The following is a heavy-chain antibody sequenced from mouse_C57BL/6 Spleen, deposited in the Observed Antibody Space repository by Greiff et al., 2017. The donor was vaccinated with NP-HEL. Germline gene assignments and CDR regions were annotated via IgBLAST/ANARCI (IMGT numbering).Heavy chain of an antibody. CDR2: IRSKSNNYAT. CDR1: GFSFNTYA. V-gene: IGHV10-1*01. Sequence: VQLKESGGGLVQPKGSLKLSCAASGFSFNTYAMNWVRQAPGKGLEWVARIRSKSNNYATYYADSVKDRFTISRDDSESMLYLQMNNLKTEDTAMYYCVRHDSGYWYFDVWGTGTTVTVSS. D-gene: IGHD3-1*01. CDR3: VRHDSGYWYFDV. J-gene: IGHJ1*03.